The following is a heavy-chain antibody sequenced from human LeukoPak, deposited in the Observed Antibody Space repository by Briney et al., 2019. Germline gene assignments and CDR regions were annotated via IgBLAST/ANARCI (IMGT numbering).Heavy chain of an antibody. CDR2: IIPIFGIA. Sequence: HGSSVKVSCKASGGTFSSYAISWVRQAPGQGLEWMGRIIPIFGIANYAQKFQGRVTITADKSTGTAYMELSSLRSEDTAVYYCARGLKSSSWYGNWFDPWGQGTLVTVSS. J-gene: IGHJ5*02. D-gene: IGHD6-13*01. CDR1: GGTFSSYA. CDR3: ARGLKSSSWYGNWFDP. V-gene: IGHV1-69*04.